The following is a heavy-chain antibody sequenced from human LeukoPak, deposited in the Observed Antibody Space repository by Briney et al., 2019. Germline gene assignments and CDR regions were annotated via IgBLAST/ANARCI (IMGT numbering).Heavy chain of an antibody. CDR2: ISAYNGNT. V-gene: IGHV1-18*01. D-gene: IGHD2-21*02. CDR1: GYTFTSYG. Sequence: GASVKVSCKASGYTFTSYGISWVRQAPGQGLEGMGWISAYNGNTNYAQKLQGRVTMTTDTSTSTAYMELRSLRSDDTAVYYCARERRPEGCGGDCYLYFDYWGQGTLVTVSS. J-gene: IGHJ4*02. CDR3: ARERRPEGCGGDCYLYFDY.